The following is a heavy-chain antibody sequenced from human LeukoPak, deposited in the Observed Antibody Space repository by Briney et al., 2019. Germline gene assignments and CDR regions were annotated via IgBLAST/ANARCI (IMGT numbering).Heavy chain of an antibody. V-gene: IGHV3-48*01. CDR2: ISGSSGII. D-gene: IGHD3-22*01. CDR3: ARGFTYYESSGQVPFDY. CDR1: GFTFNTYT. J-gene: IGHJ4*02. Sequence: GSLRLSCAASGFTFNTYTMNRVRQAPGKGLEWVSYISGSSGIIDYADPVRGRFTISRDNAKNSLYLQMNSLRAEDTAVYYCARGFTYYESSGQVPFDYWGQGTLVTVSS.